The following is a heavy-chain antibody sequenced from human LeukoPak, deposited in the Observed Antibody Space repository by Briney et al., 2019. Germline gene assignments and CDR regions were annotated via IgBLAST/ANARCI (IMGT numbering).Heavy chain of an antibody. Sequence: GGSLRLSCAATGFTFSSYAMSWVRQAPGKGLEWVSAISGSGGSTYYADSVKGRSTISRDNSKNTLYLQMNSLRAEDTAVYYCAKSFGDYANFDYWGQGTLVTVSS. CDR1: GFTFSSYA. D-gene: IGHD4-17*01. J-gene: IGHJ4*02. CDR2: ISGSGGST. V-gene: IGHV3-23*01. CDR3: AKSFGDYANFDY.